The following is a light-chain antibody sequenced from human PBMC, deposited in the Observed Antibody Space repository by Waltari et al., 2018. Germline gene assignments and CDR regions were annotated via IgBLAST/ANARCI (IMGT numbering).Light chain of an antibody. V-gene: IGLV1-47*01. Sequence: QSVLTQPPSASGTPGQTVTISCSGTNSNIGRSSLFWYQQLPGTAPKLLIYRDKQRPSGVPDRFSGSKSGTSASLAIRGLRSEDDGDYYCAAWDDSLSVSYVFGSGTKVTV. CDR2: RDK. CDR3: AAWDDSLSVSYV. J-gene: IGLJ1*01. CDR1: NSNIGRSS.